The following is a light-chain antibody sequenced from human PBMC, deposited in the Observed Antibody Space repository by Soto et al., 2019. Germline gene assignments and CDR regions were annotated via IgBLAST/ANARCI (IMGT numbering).Light chain of an antibody. CDR2: KAS. Sequence: DIQMTQSPSTLSASVGDRVTITCWASQSISSWLAWYQQKPGKAPKLLIYKASSLQSGVLSRFSGSGSGTEFTLTISSLQPDDFATYYCQQYNSYWTFGQGTKVEIK. CDR3: QQYNSYWT. J-gene: IGKJ1*01. CDR1: QSISSW. V-gene: IGKV1-5*03.